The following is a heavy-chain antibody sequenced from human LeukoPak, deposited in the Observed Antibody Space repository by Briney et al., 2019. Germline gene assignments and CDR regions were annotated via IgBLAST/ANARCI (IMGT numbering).Heavy chain of an antibody. J-gene: IGHJ6*02. V-gene: IGHV4-34*01. CDR1: GGSFSGYY. CDR3: ARVKLAARRRSYYYYGMDV. CDR2: INHSGST. D-gene: IGHD6-6*01. Sequence: PSETLSLTCAVYGGSFSGYYWSWIRQPPGKGLEWIGEINHSGSTNYNPSLKSRVTISVDTSKNQFSLKLSSVTAADTAVYYCARVKLAARRRSYYYYGMDVWGQGTTVTVSS.